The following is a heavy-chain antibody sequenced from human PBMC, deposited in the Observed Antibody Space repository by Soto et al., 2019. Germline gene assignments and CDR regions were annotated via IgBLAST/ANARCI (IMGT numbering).Heavy chain of an antibody. CDR1: GGSISSGDYY. D-gene: IGHD1-1*01. V-gene: IGHV4-30-4*08. Sequence: QVQLQESGPGLVRPSQTLSLTCTVSGGSISSGDYYWSWIRQPPGKGLEWIGVIYYSGITYYNPSHESRLFMSVDTSKNQFSLKVSSGTAADTAVYYCARPLTPLRGTDAFDIWGQGTMVTVSS. J-gene: IGHJ3*02. CDR2: IYYSGIT. CDR3: ARPLTPLRGTDAFDI.